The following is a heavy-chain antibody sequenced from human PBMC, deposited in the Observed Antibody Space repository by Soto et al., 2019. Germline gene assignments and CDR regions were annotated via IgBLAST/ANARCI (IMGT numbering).Heavy chain of an antibody. CDR2: MSYAGTYK. CDR3: AKEMYPRTVLDSSSPWGDY. V-gene: IGHV3-30*18. D-gene: IGHD6-6*01. J-gene: IGHJ4*02. Sequence: WWSLRLSCAVSGFTCSDYGMHWFRQAPGKGLEWVAVMSYAGTYKYYADSVKGRFTISRDLSGNTLFLQMNSLRLEDTAVYFCAKEMYPRTVLDSSSPWGDYWGQGTLVTVSS. CDR1: GFTCSDYG.